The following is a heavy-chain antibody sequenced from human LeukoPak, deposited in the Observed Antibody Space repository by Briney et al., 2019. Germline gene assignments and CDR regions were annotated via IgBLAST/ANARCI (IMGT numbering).Heavy chain of an antibody. D-gene: IGHD6-13*01. CDR3: ARGGGSSWYSPTDY. CDR1: GGSISSYY. V-gene: IGHV4-59*01. Sequence: SETLSLICTVSGGSISSYYWSWIRQPPGKGLEWIGYIYYSGSTNYNPSLKSRVTISVDTSKNQFSLKLSSVTAADTAVYYCARGGGSSWYSPTDYWGQGTLVTVSS. CDR2: IYYSGST. J-gene: IGHJ4*02.